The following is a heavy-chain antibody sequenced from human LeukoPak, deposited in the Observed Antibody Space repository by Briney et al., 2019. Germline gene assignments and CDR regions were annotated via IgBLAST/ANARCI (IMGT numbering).Heavy chain of an antibody. CDR1: GFTFSDHY. V-gene: IGHV3-72*01. CDR3: VRVPTGTTRGGSKYYYYGMDV. CDR2: IRNKADSYTT. Sequence: SGGSLRLSCAASGFTFSDHYMDWVRQAPGKGLDWVGRIRNKADSYTTEYAASVKGRFTISREDSKNSLYLQMNSLKTEDTAVYYCVRVPTGTTRGGSKYYYYGMDVWGQGTTVTVS. J-gene: IGHJ6*02. D-gene: IGHD1-7*01.